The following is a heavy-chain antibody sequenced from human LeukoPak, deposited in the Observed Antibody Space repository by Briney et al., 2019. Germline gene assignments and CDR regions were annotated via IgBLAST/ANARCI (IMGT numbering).Heavy chain of an antibody. CDR3: ATNYDILTGYQPDAFDI. Sequence: GESLKISCKGSGYSFTSYWIGWVRQMPGKGLEWMGIIYPGDSDTRYSPSFQGQVTISADKSISTAYLQWSSLKASDTAMYYCATNYDILTGYQPDAFDIWGQGTMVTVSS. CDR2: IYPGDSDT. J-gene: IGHJ3*02. CDR1: GYSFTSYW. V-gene: IGHV5-51*01. D-gene: IGHD3-9*01.